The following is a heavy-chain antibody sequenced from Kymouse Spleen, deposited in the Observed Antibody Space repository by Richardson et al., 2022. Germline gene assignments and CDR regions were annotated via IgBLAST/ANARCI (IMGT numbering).Heavy chain of an antibody. D-gene: IGHD1-7*01. CDR1: GGSFSGYY. J-gene: IGHJ1*01. CDR2: INHSGST. CDR3: ARGNDNWNYEKYFQH. V-gene: IGHV4-34*01. Sequence: QVQLQQWGAGLLKPSETLSLTCAVYGGSFSGYYWSWIRQPPGKGLEWIGEINHSGSTNYNPSLKSRVTISVDTSKNQFSLKLSSVTAADTAVYYCARGNDNWNYEKYFQHWGQGTLVTVSS.